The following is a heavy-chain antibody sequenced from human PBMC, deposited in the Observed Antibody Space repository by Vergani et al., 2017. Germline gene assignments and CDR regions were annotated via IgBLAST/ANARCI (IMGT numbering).Heavy chain of an antibody. V-gene: IGHV5-10-1*03. CDR1: GYSFTSYW. J-gene: IGHJ4*02. Sequence: EVQLVQSGAEVKKPGESLRISCKGSGYSFTSYWISWVRQMPGKGLEWMGRIDPSDSYTRYSPSFQGQVTISADKSISTAYLQWSSLKASDTAMYYCARIQVPAAMPDYWGQGTLVTVSS. D-gene: IGHD2-2*01. CDR2: IDPSDSYT. CDR3: ARIQVPAAMPDY.